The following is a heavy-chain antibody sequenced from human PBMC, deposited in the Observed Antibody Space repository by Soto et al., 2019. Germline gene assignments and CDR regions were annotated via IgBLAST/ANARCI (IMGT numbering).Heavy chain of an antibody. D-gene: IGHD5-12*01. Sequence: PGESLKISCKGSGYSFTSYWIGWVRQMPGKGLEWMGIIYPGDSDTRYSPSFQGQVTISADKSISTAYLQWSSLKASDTAMYYCERHTPSDIVATLAFDIWGQGTMVTVSS. CDR1: GYSFTSYW. V-gene: IGHV5-51*01. J-gene: IGHJ3*02. CDR2: IYPGDSDT. CDR3: ERHTPSDIVATLAFDI.